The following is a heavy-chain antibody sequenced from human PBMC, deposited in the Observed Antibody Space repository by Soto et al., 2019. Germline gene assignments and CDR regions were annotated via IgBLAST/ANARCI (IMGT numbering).Heavy chain of an antibody. D-gene: IGHD3-22*01. J-gene: IGHJ5*02. CDR1: GGSISSYY. V-gene: IGHV4-59*01. CDR2: IYYSGST. Sequence: SETLSLTCTVSGGSISSYYWSWIRQPPGKGLEWIGYIYYSGSTNYNPSLKSRVTISVDTSKNQFSLKLSSVTAADAAVYYCARDNYDSSGYYPNWFDPWGQGTLVTVSS. CDR3: ARDNYDSSGYYPNWFDP.